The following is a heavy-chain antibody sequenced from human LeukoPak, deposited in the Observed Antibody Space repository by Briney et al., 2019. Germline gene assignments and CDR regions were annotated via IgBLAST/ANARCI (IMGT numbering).Heavy chain of an antibody. Sequence: GASVKVSCKASGYTFTNYYVHWVRQAPGQGLEWMGGTNPSGGSTNYAQRFQGRHTLTSDTSPSPVYMELSTLRHEDTVVYYSARDSTVTTFRGCVAPWGQGTLVTVSS. D-gene: IGHD4-17*01. CDR3: ARDSTVTTFRGCVAP. CDR2: TNPSGGST. CDR1: GYTFTNYY. J-gene: IGHJ5*02. V-gene: IGHV1-46*01.